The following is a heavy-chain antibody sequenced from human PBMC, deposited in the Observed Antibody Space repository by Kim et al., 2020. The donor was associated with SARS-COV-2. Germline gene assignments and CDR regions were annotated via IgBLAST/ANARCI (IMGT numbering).Heavy chain of an antibody. Sequence: SSYIYYADSVKGQFTISSDNATNSLYLQMNSLRAEDTAVYYCAVNSSWDYWGQGTLVTVSS. V-gene: IGHV3-21*01. J-gene: IGHJ4*02. D-gene: IGHD6-13*01. CDR3: AVNSSWDY. CDR2: SSYI.